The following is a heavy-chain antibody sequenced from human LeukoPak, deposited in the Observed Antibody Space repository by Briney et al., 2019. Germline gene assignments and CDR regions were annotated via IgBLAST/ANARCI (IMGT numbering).Heavy chain of an antibody. Sequence: PETLSLTCAVYGGSFTGYYSSWVRPPPGKGREWIGEINHSKSTNYNPSLKSRITISVDTSKNQFSVKLSSVTAADTAVYCGAREDYGGNSEYFQHWGQGTLVTVSS. CDR1: GGSFTGYY. CDR2: INHSKST. D-gene: IGHD4-23*01. CDR3: AREDYGGNSEYFQH. V-gene: IGHV4-34*01. J-gene: IGHJ1*01.